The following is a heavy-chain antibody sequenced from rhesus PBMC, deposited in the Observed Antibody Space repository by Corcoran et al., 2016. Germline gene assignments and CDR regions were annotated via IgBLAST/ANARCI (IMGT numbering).Heavy chain of an antibody. CDR2: IYWNDSK. D-gene: IGHD1-44*02. Sequence: QVTLKESGPALVKPTQTLTLTCTFSGFSISSTGTGLGWIRQPPGKALEWLASIYWNDSKNYSTSLKSRLTISKNTSKNQVVLTMTNMDPVDTTTYYCARVRYSESYHDFDYWGQGVLVTVSS. CDR1: GFSISSTGTG. CDR3: ARVRYSESYHDFDY. V-gene: IGHV2-95*01. J-gene: IGHJ4*01.